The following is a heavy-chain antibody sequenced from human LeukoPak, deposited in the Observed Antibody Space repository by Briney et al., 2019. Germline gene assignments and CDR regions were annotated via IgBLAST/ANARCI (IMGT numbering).Heavy chain of an antibody. Sequence: AETLSLTCTVSGGSINSHYWSWIRQPPRKGLEWIGYISYSGSTNYNPSLKSRVTISVDTSKNQFSLELSSVTAADTAVYYCARHRSNDFEYWGQGTLVTVAS. J-gene: IGHJ4*02. V-gene: IGHV4-59*08. CDR1: GGSINSHY. D-gene: IGHD4-11*01. CDR2: ISYSGST. CDR3: ARHRSNDFEY.